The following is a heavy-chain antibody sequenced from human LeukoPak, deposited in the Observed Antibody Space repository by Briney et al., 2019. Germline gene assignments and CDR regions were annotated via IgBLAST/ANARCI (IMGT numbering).Heavy chain of an antibody. D-gene: IGHD4-17*01. CDR1: GFTFSDYT. V-gene: IGHV3-21*01. CDR2: ISRGGTYK. Sequence: GGSLRLSCAASGFTFSDYTMNWVRQAPGKGLEWVSSISRGGTYKYYADSVKGRFTISRDNAQNSLYLQMNSLRAEDSSVYYCARPTTVTTISADAFDIWGQGTMVTVSS. J-gene: IGHJ3*02. CDR3: ARPTTVTTISADAFDI.